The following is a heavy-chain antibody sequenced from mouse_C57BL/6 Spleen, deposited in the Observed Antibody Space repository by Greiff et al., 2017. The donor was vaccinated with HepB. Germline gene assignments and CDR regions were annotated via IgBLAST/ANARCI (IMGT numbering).Heavy chain of an antibody. J-gene: IGHJ2*01. CDR1: GFTFSDYY. CDR3: ARGPPGYFDY. Sequence: EVNLVESEGGLVQPGSSMKLSCTASGFTFSDYYMAWVRQVPEKGLEWVANINYDGSSTYYLDSLKSRFIISRDNAKNILYLQMSNLKSEDTATYFCARGPPGYFDYWGQGTTLTVSS. CDR2: INYDGSST. V-gene: IGHV5-16*01.